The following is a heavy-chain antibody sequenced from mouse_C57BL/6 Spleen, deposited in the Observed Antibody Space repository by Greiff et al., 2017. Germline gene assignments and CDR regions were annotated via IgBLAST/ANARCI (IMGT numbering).Heavy chain of an antibody. CDR1: GFTFSDYY. Sequence: EVKVVESEGGLVQPGSSMKLSCAASGFTFSDYYMAWVRQVPEKGLEWVANINYDGSSTNYLDSLQSRFIISRDNAKNILYLQMSSLKSEDTATYYCARERDGYDGGYYYAMDYWGQGTSVTVSS. V-gene: IGHV5-16*01. D-gene: IGHD2-2*01. CDR3: ARERDGYDGGYYYAMDY. J-gene: IGHJ4*01. CDR2: INYDGSST.